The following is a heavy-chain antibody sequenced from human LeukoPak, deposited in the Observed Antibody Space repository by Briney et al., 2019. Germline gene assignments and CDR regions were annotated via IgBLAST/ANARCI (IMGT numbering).Heavy chain of an antibody. V-gene: IGHV4-39*01. CDR1: GGSISSSSYY. J-gene: IGHJ4*02. CDR2: IYYSGGT. Sequence: KSSETLSLTCTVSGGSISSSSYYWGWIRQPPGKGLAWIGSIYYSGGTYYNPSLKSRVTISVDTSKNQFSLKLSSVTAADTAVYYCARQLGYCSSTSCYADKVDYWGQGTLVTVSS. CDR3: ARQLGYCSSTSCYADKVDY. D-gene: IGHD2-2*01.